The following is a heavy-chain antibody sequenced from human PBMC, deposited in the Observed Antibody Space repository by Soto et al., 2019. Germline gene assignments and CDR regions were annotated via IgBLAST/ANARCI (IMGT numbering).Heavy chain of an antibody. CDR3: ARHQSHSSSYVDP. CDR2: IYYSGST. Sequence: QLQLQESGPGLVKPSETLSLTCTVSGGSISSSSYYWGWIRQPPGNGLEWIGSIYYSGSTYYNPSLKSRVTISVDTSKNQFSLKLSSVTAADTAVYYCARHQSHSSSYVDPWGQGTLVTVSS. V-gene: IGHV4-39*01. D-gene: IGHD6-13*01. J-gene: IGHJ5*02. CDR1: GGSISSSSYY.